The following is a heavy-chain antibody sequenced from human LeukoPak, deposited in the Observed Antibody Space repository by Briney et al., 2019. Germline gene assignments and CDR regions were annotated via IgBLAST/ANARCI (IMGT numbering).Heavy chain of an antibody. CDR3: ARDQAITMIVDRAFDI. Sequence: ASVKVSCKASGYTFTSYGISWVLQAPGQGLEWMGWISAYNGNTNYAQKFQGRVTITTDESTSTAYMELSSLRSEDTAVYYCARDQAITMIVDRAFDIWGQGTMVTVSS. J-gene: IGHJ3*02. CDR1: GYTFTSYG. D-gene: IGHD3-22*01. V-gene: IGHV1-18*01. CDR2: ISAYNGNT.